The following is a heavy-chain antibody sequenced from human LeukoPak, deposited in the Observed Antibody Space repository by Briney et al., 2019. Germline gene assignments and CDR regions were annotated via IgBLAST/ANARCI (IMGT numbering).Heavy chain of an antibody. J-gene: IGHJ4*02. Sequence: SETLSLTCTVSGGSIISSYWSWIRQPPGKGLDWIGYIHYSGRTNYNPSLKSRVTTSVDTSKNQFSLRLRSVTAADTAVYYCARHFTGTTSTVFDYWGQGTLVTVSS. CDR3: ARHFTGTTSTVFDY. CDR2: IHYSGRT. V-gene: IGHV4-59*08. D-gene: IGHD1-1*01. CDR1: GGSIISSY.